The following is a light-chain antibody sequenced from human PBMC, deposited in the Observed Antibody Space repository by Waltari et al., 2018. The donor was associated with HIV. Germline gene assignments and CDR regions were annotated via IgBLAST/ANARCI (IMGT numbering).Light chain of an antibody. CDR2: EDK. CDR1: NLGDNY. V-gene: IGLV3-1*01. CDR3: RAWGSNTAV. J-gene: IGLJ2*01. Sequence: SYELTQPPSVSVSPGQTASVTCSADNLGDNYVSWYQQKPGQSPVVVIYEDKKRPSGIPERFSGSNSGNTATLTISGTQAMDEADYYCRAWGSNTAVFGGGTKLTVL.